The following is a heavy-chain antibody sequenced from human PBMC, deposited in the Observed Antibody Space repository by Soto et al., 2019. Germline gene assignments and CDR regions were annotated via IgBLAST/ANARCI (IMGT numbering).Heavy chain of an antibody. CDR2: VYYSGST. CDR3: ARDIVEYYDFWSGYLGGMDV. D-gene: IGHD3-3*01. Sequence: SETLSLTCTVSGDSVSSGLSYWGWIRQAPGKGLEWIGYVYYSGSTNYNPSLKSRVTMLLDMSKNQLSLRLSSVTAADTAVYYCARDIVEYYDFWSGYLGGMDVWGQGTTVTVSS. V-gene: IGHV4-61*01. J-gene: IGHJ6*02. CDR1: GDSVSSGLSY.